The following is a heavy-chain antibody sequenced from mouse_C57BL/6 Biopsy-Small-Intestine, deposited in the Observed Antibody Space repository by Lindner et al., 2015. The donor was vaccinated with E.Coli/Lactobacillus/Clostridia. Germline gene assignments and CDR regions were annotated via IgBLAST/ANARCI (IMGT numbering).Heavy chain of an antibody. Sequence: VQLQESGGEVIRPGTSVKVSCKASGYAFTNYLIEWIKQRPGQGLEWIGMINPGSGGTDYNEKFRGKATLTADKSSSKAYMELRSLTSEDSAVYFCARSYGTYAMDYWGQGTSVTVSS. CDR1: GYAFTNYL. D-gene: IGHD2-1*01. J-gene: IGHJ4*01. V-gene: IGHV1-54*01. CDR3: ARSYGTYAMDY. CDR2: INPGSGGT.